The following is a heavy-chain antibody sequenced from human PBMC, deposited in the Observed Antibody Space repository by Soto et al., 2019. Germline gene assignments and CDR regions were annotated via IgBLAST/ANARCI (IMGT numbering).Heavy chain of an antibody. J-gene: IGHJ3*01. CDR2: IIPLLGLP. D-gene: IGHD2-2*01. CDR1: GGPARSYT. Sequence: QVQLVQSGAEVRKPGSSVRVSCKASGGPARSYTLTWVRQAPGQGLEWMGRIIPLLGLPDYAQKFQGRTTFVGAKSTNTSYMDLSSPTSDHTALYDCAGERFCSSTACYREAVDVWGQGTQVTVSS. V-gene: IGHV1-69*04. CDR3: AGERFCSSTACYREAVDV.